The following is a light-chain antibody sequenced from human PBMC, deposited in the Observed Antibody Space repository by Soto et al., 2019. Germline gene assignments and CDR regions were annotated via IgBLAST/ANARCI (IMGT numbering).Light chain of an antibody. V-gene: IGKV1-8*01. CDR1: QGISSY. CDR3: QQDYSYPPT. CDR2: AAS. J-gene: IGKJ1*01. Sequence: AIRMTQSPSSLSASTGDRVTITCRASQGISSYLAWYQQKPVKAPKLLIYAASTLQSGVPSRFSGSGSGTDFTLTISGLQSEDFATYYCQQDYSYPPTFGQGTKVDIK.